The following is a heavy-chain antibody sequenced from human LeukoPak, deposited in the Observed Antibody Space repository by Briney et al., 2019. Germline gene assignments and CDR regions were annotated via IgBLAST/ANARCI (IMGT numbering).Heavy chain of an antibody. V-gene: IGHV3-48*01. CDR1: GFTFSSYS. J-gene: IGHJ4*02. CDR3: ARERSACSSTSCYISHFDY. Sequence: PGGSLRLSCAASGFTFSSYSMNWVRQAPGKGLEWVSYISSGSSTIYYADSVKGRFTISRDNAKNSLYLQMNSLRAEDTAVYYCARERSACSSTSCYISHFDYWGQGTLVTVSS. CDR2: ISSGSSTI. D-gene: IGHD2-2*02.